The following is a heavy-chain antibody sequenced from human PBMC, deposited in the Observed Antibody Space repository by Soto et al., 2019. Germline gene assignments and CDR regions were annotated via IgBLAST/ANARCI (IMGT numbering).Heavy chain of an antibody. D-gene: IGHD1-1*01. CDR3: AKGPGTLERGDY. Sequence: WGSLRLSCAASGFTFSSYAIILFRQAPGKGLEWVSAISGSGGSTYYADSVKGRFTISRDNSKNTLYLQMNSLRAEDTAVYYCAKGPGTLERGDYWGQGTLVTVSS. J-gene: IGHJ4*02. CDR1: GFTFSSYA. V-gene: IGHV3-23*01. CDR2: ISGSGGST.